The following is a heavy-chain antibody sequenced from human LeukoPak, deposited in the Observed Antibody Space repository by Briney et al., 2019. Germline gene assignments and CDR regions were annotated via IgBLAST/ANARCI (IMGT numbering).Heavy chain of an antibody. Sequence: GGSLRLSCAASGFTVSSNYMSWVRQAPGKGLEWVSVIYSGGSTYYADSVKGRFTISRDNSKNTLYLQMNSLRAEDTAVYYCARVNDDFFYGMDVWAKGPRSPSP. CDR2: IYSGGST. J-gene: IGHJ6*02. CDR1: GFTVSSNY. V-gene: IGHV3-53*01. D-gene: IGHD3-3*01. CDR3: ARVNDDFFYGMDV.